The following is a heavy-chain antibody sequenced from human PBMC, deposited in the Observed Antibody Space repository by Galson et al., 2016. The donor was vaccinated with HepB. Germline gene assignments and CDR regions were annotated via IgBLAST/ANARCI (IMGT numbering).Heavy chain of an antibody. Sequence: SLRLSCAASGFTFNDYYMSWIRQAPGKGLECVPFITSTSAYRYYADSVKGRFTISRDNAKNSLYLQMKSLRAEDTAVYYCATLSKWAGCSNGVCHHDWFDPWGQGTQVTVSS. V-gene: IGHV3-11*06. CDR1: GFTFNDYY. CDR3: ATLSKWAGCSNGVCHHDWFDP. D-gene: IGHD2-8*01. J-gene: IGHJ5*02. CDR2: ITSTSAYR.